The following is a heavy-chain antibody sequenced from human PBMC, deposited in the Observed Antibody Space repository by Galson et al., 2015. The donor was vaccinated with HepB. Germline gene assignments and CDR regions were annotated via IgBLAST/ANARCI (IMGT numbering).Heavy chain of an antibody. CDR1: GFTFSNYG. CDR2: IWYDGSRR. V-gene: IGHV3-33*03. CDR3: ATGPGNSGDYSTGWFEYFHL. Sequence: SLRLSCAAPGFTFSNYGMHWVRQAPGKGLEWVAVIWYDGSRRYYADSVKGRFTISRDNSKNTLYLQVDSLRAEDTAVYYCATGPGNSGDYSTGWFEYFHLWGQGTLVTVSS. D-gene: IGHD2-2*01. J-gene: IGHJ1*01.